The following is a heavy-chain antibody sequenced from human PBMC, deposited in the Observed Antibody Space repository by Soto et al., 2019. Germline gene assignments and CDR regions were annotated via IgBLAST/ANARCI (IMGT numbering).Heavy chain of an antibody. CDR2: IHSDGSIT. J-gene: IGHJ4*02. CDR1: GFRFSDYW. D-gene: IGHD2-15*01. V-gene: IGHV3-74*01. CDR3: ARDHGGGLGY. Sequence: EVQLVESGGGLVQPGGYLRLSCTASGFRFSDYWMHWVRQTPGKGLEWVSRIHSDGSITSYAGSVKGRFTISRDNSKNTVYLQLNSLRPDDTAVYYCARDHGGGLGYWGQGALVTVSS.